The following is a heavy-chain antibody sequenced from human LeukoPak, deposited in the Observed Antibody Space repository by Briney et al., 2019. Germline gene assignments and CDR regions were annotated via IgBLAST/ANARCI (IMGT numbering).Heavy chain of an antibody. CDR3: ARTPPHDYYYYMDV. CDR2: IYSGGST. D-gene: IGHD1-14*01. Sequence: PGGSLRLSCAASGFTVSSNYMSWVRQAPGKGLEWVSVIYSGGSTYYADSVKGRFTISRDNSKNTLYLQMNSLRAEDTAVYYCARTPPHDYYYYMDVWGKGTTVTVSS. J-gene: IGHJ6*03. V-gene: IGHV3-53*01. CDR1: GFTVSSNY.